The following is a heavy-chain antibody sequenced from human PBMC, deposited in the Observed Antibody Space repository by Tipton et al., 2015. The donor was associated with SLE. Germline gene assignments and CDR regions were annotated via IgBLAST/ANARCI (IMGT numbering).Heavy chain of an antibody. D-gene: IGHD3-16*01. CDR1: GFTFSSYA. J-gene: IGHJ4*02. V-gene: IGHV3-30-3*02. CDR2: ISYDGSNK. Sequence: SLRLSCAASGFTFSSYAMHWVRQAPGKGLEWVAVISYDGSNKYYADSVKGRFTISRDNSKNTLYLQMNSLRAEDTAVYYCAKSRGDLLLFDYWGQGTLVTVSS. CDR3: AKSRGDLLLFDY.